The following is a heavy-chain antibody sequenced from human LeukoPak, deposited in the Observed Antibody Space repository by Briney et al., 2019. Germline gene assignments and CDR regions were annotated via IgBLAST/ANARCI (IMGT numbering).Heavy chain of an antibody. D-gene: IGHD5-18*01. CDR3: ARSRKQPYYFDY. CDR1: GYTFTSYY. CDR2: INPSGGST. J-gene: IGHJ4*02. Sequence: ASVKVSCKASGYTFTSYYMHWVRQAPGQGLEWMGIINPSGGSTSYAQKFQGRVTMTRDTSISTAYMELSRLRSDDTAVYYCARSRKQPYYFDYWGQGTLVTVSS. V-gene: IGHV1-46*01.